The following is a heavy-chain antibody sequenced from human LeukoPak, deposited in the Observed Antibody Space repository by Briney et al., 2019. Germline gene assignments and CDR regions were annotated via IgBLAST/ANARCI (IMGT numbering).Heavy chain of an antibody. V-gene: IGHV3-15*01. D-gene: IGHD3-9*01. Sequence: GGSLRLSCAASGFTFSSYEMNWVRQAPGKGLEWVGRIKSKTDGGTTDYAAPVKGRFTISRDDSKNTLYLQMNSLKTEDTAVYYCTTGVLRYFDWLKWYYYYMDVWGKGTTVTVSS. CDR1: GFTFSSYE. CDR2: IKSKTDGGTT. J-gene: IGHJ6*03. CDR3: TTGVLRYFDWLKWYYYYMDV.